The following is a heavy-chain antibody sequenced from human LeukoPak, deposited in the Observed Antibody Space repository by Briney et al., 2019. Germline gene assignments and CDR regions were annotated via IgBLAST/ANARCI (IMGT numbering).Heavy chain of an antibody. V-gene: IGHV3-74*01. Sequence: PGGSLRLSCATSGFSFSHYWMHWLRQVPGQGLVWVSRIKGDGSTTRNADSVKGRITISRDNAKNTLYLQMNSLRVEDTAVYYCAREGLECLGSSCQRAAFDYWGQGTPVTVSS. D-gene: IGHD2-2*01. J-gene: IGHJ4*02. CDR3: AREGLECLGSSCQRAAFDY. CDR2: IKGDGSTT. CDR1: GFSFSHYW.